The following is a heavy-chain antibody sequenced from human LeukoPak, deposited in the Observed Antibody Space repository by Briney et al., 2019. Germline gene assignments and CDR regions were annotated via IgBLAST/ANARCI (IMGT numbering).Heavy chain of an antibody. CDR1: GFTFRRYW. Sequence: PGGSLRLSCTASGFTFRRYWMSWVRQAPGKGLECVANINEDGNKKYYVDSVKGRFTISRDNTKNSLYLQMNSLRAEDTAVYYCARGPSGYHNTGGQGTLVTVSS. CDR3: ARGPSGYHNT. J-gene: IGHJ4*02. V-gene: IGHV3-7*01. D-gene: IGHD5-12*01. CDR2: INEDGNKK.